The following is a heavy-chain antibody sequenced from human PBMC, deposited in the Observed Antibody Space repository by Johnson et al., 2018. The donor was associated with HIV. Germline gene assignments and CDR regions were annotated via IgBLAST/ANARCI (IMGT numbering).Heavy chain of an antibody. D-gene: IGHD1-26*01. V-gene: IGHV3-30-3*01. CDR2: ISYDGSNK. CDR3: AIDRTGGSYPRAFDI. Sequence: QVQLVESGGGLVHPGGSLRLSCAASGFTVSSNYMNWVRQAPGKGLEWVALISYDGSNKYYADSVKGRFTISRDNARNTLYLQLNSLVAEDTALYYCAIDRTGGSYPRAFDIWGQGTMVTVSS. CDR1: GFTVSSNY. J-gene: IGHJ3*02.